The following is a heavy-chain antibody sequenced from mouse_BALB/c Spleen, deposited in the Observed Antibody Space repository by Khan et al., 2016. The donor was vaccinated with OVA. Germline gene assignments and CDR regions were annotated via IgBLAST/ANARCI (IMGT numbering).Heavy chain of an antibody. V-gene: IGHV1-4*01. CDR3: VREGANYRADDWFAY. CDR2: IIPSNDYT. CDR1: GYTFITYT. J-gene: IGHJ3*01. Sequence: QVQLKESGAELARPGASVKMSCKASGYTFITYTIHWVKQRPGQGLEWIGYIIPSNDYTNYNQKFKDRATLTADKSSSTAYMQLSSLTSEDSAVYYCVREGANYRADDWFAYWGQGTLVTVSA. D-gene: IGHD2-14*01.